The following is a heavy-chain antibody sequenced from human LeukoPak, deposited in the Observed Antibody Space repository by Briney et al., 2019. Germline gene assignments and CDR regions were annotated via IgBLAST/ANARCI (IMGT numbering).Heavy chain of an antibody. CDR1: GGSISSYY. CDR3: ARFPLYGLIVSAFDY. Sequence: SETLSLTCTVPGGSISSYYWNWIRQPPGKGLEWIGYIYYSGSTNYNPSLKSRVTISVDTSKNQFSLKLSSVTAADTAVYYCARFPLYGLIVSAFDYWGQGTLVTVSS. D-gene: IGHD3-10*01. V-gene: IGHV4-59*12. CDR2: IYYSGST. J-gene: IGHJ4*02.